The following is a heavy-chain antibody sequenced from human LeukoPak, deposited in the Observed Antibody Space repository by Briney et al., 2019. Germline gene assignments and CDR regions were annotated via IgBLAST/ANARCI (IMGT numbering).Heavy chain of an antibody. CDR1: GFTFSNSA. CDR2: IGGSDDRT. V-gene: IGHV3-23*01. Sequence: PGGSLRPSCAASGFTFSNSAMSWVRQAPGKGLEWVSAIGGSDDRTDYADSVKGRFTISRDISKNTLYLQMNSLRAEDTAVYFCAKDLFRWAFDYWGQGTLVTVSS. D-gene: IGHD5-24*01. J-gene: IGHJ4*02. CDR3: AKDLFRWAFDY.